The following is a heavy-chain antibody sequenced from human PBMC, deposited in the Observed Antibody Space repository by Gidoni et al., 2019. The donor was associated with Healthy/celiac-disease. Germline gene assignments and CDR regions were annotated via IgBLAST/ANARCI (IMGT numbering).Heavy chain of an antibody. D-gene: IGHD3-9*01. V-gene: IGHV5-51*03. CDR1: GYSFTSYC. Sequence: EVQLARSGAEENKPGVSLKISGKGSGYSFTSYCIGRVRQMPGQGLGWMGIIYPGDSDTRYRPSFQGQVTISADKSISTAYLQWSSLKASDTTMYYCARRGNYDILTGYVTYGMDVWGQGTTVTVSS. CDR2: IYPGDSDT. J-gene: IGHJ6*02. CDR3: ARRGNYDILTGYVTYGMDV.